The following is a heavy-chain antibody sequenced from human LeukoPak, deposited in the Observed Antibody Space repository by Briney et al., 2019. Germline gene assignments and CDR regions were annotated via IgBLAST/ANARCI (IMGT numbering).Heavy chain of an antibody. CDR2: ISSSSSYI. D-gene: IGHD6-19*01. J-gene: IGHJ4*02. CDR3: ARDDEDLGIAVAPLDY. Sequence: PGGSLRLSCAASGFTFSSYSMNWVRQAPGKGLEWVSSISSSSSYIYYADSVKGRFTISRDNAKNSLYLQMNSLRAEDTAVYYCARDDEDLGIAVAPLDYWGQGTLVTVSS. CDR1: GFTFSSYS. V-gene: IGHV3-21*04.